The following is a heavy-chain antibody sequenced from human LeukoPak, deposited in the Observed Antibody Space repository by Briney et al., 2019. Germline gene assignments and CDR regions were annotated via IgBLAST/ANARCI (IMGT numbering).Heavy chain of an antibody. CDR1: GGSVSSGSYY. CDR3: AREGLYGDYVWSLDY. V-gene: IGHV4-61*01. D-gene: IGHD4-17*01. CDR2: IYYSGST. J-gene: IGHJ4*02. Sequence: SETLSLTCTASGGSVSSGSYYWSWIRQPPGKGLEWIGYIYYSGSTNYNPSLKGRVTISVDTSKNQFSLKLSSVTAADTAVYYCAREGLYGDYVWSLDYWGQGTLVTVSS.